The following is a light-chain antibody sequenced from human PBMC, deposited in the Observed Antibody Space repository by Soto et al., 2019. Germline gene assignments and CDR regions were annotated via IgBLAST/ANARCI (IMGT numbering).Light chain of an antibody. J-gene: IGLJ2*01. CDR1: SSNVGTYDL. Sequence: QSALTQPASVSASPGQSITISCTGTSSNVGTYDLVSWYQHHPDKAPKLIIYEGTKRPSGISSRFSGSKSGKTASLTISGLQAEDDADDYCCSFALGAALVFGGGTKVTVL. CDR3: CSFALGAALV. V-gene: IGLV2-23*01. CDR2: EGT.